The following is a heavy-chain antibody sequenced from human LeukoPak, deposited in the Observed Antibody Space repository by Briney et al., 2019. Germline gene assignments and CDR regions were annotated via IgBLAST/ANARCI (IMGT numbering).Heavy chain of an antibody. D-gene: IGHD5-12*01. Sequence: GGSLRLSCAASGFTFSSYWMSWVRQAPGKGLEWVANIKQDGSEKYYVDSVKGRFTISRDNAKNSLYLQVNSLRAEDTAVYYCARGVSTSGFPLDYWGQGTLVTVSS. CDR2: IKQDGSEK. CDR1: GFTFSSYW. CDR3: ARGVSTSGFPLDY. J-gene: IGHJ4*02. V-gene: IGHV3-7*01.